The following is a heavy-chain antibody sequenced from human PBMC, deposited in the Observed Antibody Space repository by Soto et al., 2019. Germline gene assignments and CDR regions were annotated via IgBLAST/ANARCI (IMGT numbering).Heavy chain of an antibody. CDR2: INPDDGGP. CDR3: ARGTLWWGSDAFDL. Sequence: QVQLVQSGAEVKKPGASVKVSCTASGYAFTSKYLHWVRQAPGQGLEWMGIINPDDGGPIYAPKFRDRVIMTRDTSTSTVYMELTSLRSQDTAVYYCARGTLWWGSDAFDLWGQGTTVSVSS. D-gene: IGHD2-21*01. CDR1: GYAFTSKY. J-gene: IGHJ3*01. V-gene: IGHV1-46*01.